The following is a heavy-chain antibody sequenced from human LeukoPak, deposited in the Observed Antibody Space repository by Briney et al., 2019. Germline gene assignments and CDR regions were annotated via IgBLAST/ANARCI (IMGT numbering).Heavy chain of an antibody. D-gene: IGHD3-10*01. CDR1: GLTFSSYW. V-gene: IGHV3-7*01. J-gene: IGHJ4*02. CDR3: ARVPDGSGTQTYYFDY. CDR2: IKQDGSEK. Sequence: GGSLRLSCAASGLTFSSYWMSWVRQAPGKGLEWVANIKQDGSEKYYVDSVKGRFTISRDNAKNPLYLQMNSLRAEDTAVYYCARVPDGSGTQTYYFDYWGQGTLVTVSS.